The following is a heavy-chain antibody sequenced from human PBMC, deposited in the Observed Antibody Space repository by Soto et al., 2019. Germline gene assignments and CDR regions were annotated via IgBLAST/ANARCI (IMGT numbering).Heavy chain of an antibody. CDR1: GGTFSSYA. Sequence: ASVKVSCKASGGTFSSYAISWVRQAPGQGLECMGGIIPIFGTANYAQQSQGSVTITAXXXXSXXXMXLXXLRXEDTAVYYCARGDITMVRGVISYYYYGMDVWG. CDR3: ARGDITMVRGVISYYYYGMDV. CDR2: IIPIFGTA. J-gene: IGHJ6*02. V-gene: IGHV1-69*13. D-gene: IGHD3-10*01.